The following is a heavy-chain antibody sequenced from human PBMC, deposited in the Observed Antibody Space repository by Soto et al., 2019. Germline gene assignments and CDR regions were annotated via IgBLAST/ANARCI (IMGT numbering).Heavy chain of an antibody. D-gene: IGHD3-22*01. Sequence: ASVKVYCKASGYTFTSYAMHWVRQAPGQRLEWMGWINAGNGNTKYSQKFQGRVTITRDTSASTAYMELSSLRSEDTAVYYCARDRDYYDSSGYYYVPCQPHYWGQGTLVTVSS. J-gene: IGHJ4*02. CDR3: ARDRDYYDSSGYYYVPCQPHY. CDR2: INAGNGNT. V-gene: IGHV1-3*01. CDR1: GYTFTSYA.